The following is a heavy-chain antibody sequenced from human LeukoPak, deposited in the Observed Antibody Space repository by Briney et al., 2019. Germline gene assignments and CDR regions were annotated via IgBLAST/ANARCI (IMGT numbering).Heavy chain of an antibody. CDR1: GFTFSNHA. J-gene: IGHJ6*02. Sequence: GGSLRLSCAASGFTFSNHAMHWVRQAPGKGLEYVSAISSNGGTTYYANSVKGRFTISRDNSKNTLYLQMSSLRAEDTAVYYCAGFSHKGVWGQGTTVTVSS. V-gene: IGHV3-64*01. CDR2: ISSNGGTT. CDR3: AGFSHKGV.